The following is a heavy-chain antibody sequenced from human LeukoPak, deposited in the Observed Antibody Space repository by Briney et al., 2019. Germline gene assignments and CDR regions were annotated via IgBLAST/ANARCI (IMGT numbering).Heavy chain of an antibody. CDR3: AKSGQWLVPQGLDY. J-gene: IGHJ4*02. CDR1: GFTFSSYG. CDR2: ISYDGSNK. Sequence: GRSLRLSCAASGFTFSSYGMHWVRQAPGKGLEWVAVISYDGSNKYYADSVKGRFTISRDNSKNTLYLQMNSLRAEDTAVYYCAKSGQWLVPQGLDYWGQGTLVTVSS. D-gene: IGHD6-19*01. V-gene: IGHV3-30*18.